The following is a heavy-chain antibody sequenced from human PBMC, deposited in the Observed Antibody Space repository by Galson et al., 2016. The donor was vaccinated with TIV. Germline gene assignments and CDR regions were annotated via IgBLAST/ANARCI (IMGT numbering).Heavy chain of an antibody. J-gene: IGHJ4*02. CDR2: ISGSGGDT. CDR1: GFTFSTYA. V-gene: IGHV3-23*01. Sequence: SPRLSCAASGFTFSTYAMSWVRQAPEKGLEWVSSISGSGGDTYYADSVKGRFTISRDNSKNTVYLQMNSLIADDTAFYYCAKNSEWLRWYYFDYWGQGTLVTVSS. D-gene: IGHD5-12*01. CDR3: AKNSEWLRWYYFDY.